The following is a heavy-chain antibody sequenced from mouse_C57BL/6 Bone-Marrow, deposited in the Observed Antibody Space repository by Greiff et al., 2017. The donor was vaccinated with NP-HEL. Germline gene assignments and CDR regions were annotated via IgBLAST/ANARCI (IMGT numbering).Heavy chain of an antibody. CDR2: IDPETGGT. J-gene: IGHJ4*01. D-gene: IGHD2-4*01. Sequence: VQLVESGAELVRPGASVTLSCKASGYTFTDYEMHWVKQTPVHGLEWIGAIDPETGGTAYNQKFKGKAILTADKSSSTAYMELRSLTSEDSAVYYCTRESFRGKIYYDYDEGYYAMDYWGQGTSVTVSS. V-gene: IGHV1-15*01. CDR1: GYTFTDYE. CDR3: TRESFRGKIYYDYDEGYYAMDY.